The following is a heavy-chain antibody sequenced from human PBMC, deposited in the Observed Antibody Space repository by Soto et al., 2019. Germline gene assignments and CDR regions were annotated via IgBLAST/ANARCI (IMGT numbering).Heavy chain of an antibody. CDR2: INAGNGDT. Sequence: GASVKVSCKASGYTFTSYAIHWVRQAPGQRLEWMGWINAGNGDTKYSQKFQGRVSITRDTSASTAYMELSSLRSEDTAVYYCARGGYSGFDYYYYYYMDVWGKGTTVTVSS. CDR3: ARGGYSGFDYYYYYYMDV. V-gene: IGHV1-3*01. CDR1: GYTFTSYA. D-gene: IGHD5-12*01. J-gene: IGHJ6*03.